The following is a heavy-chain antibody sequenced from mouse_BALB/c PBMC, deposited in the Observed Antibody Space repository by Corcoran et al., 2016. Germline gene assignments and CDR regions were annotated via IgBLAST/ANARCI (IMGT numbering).Heavy chain of an antibody. J-gene: IGHJ3*01. V-gene: IGHV14-3*02. Sequence: DVQLHQPGAEIVKRRASVKLECTASGVKINDSYMHWVKQTPEESWEGVGRIDPANGNTKYEPKFQGKATMTAYTSSNTAYLQLSSLTSEDTAVDYCARLGRAYWGQGTLVTVSA. D-gene: IGHD4-1*01. CDR1: GVKINDSY. CDR3: ARLGRAY. CDR2: IDPANGNT.